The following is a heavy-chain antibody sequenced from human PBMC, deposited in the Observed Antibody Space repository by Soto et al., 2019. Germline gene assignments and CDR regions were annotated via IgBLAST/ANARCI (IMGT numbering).Heavy chain of an antibody. V-gene: IGHV3-74*01. CDR1: GFTFTNYW. CDR3: TTVFDY. CDR2: IDGVGTGT. J-gene: IGHJ4*02. Sequence: EVQLVQSGGGSVQPGGSLRLSCAASGFTFTNYWMHWVRQVPGKGLVWVSRIDGVGTGTSYSDSVRGRFTISRDNDEKTLYLQMNSLRAEATAVYYCTTVFDYWGQGTPVTVSS.